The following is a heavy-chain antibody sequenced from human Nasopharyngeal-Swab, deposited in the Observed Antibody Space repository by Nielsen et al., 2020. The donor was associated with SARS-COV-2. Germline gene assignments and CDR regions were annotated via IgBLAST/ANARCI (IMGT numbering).Heavy chain of an antibody. D-gene: IGHD2-15*01. Sequence: GESVKISCAASGFGLSDFYISWIRKAPGKGLEWIAYIDPSGENKYYAGSVKGRFTISRDNARNSVFLELNTLRADDSAVYYCTRKISFDMRGQGTKVTVSS. CDR1: GFGLSDFY. CDR3: TRKISFDM. J-gene: IGHJ6*02. V-gene: IGHV3-11*01. CDR2: IDPSGENK.